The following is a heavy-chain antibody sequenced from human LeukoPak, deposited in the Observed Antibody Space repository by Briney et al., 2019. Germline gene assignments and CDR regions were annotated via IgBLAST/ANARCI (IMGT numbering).Heavy chain of an antibody. CDR2: ISYDGSNK. D-gene: IGHD4-17*01. Sequence: GGSLRLSCAASGFTFSSYGMHWVRQAPGKGLEWVAVISYDGSNKYYADSVKGRFTISRDNSKNTLYLQMNSLRAEDTAVYYCAKVDYALTHYGMDVWGQGTTVTVSS. CDR3: AKVDYALTHYGMDV. CDR1: GFTFSSYG. V-gene: IGHV3-30*18. J-gene: IGHJ6*02.